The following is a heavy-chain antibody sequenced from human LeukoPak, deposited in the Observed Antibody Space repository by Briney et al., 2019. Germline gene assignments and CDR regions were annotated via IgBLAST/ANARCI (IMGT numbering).Heavy chain of an antibody. Sequence: GGSLRLSCAVSGFIVSNNYMNWVRQAPGKGLEWVSVIYSGGSTYYADSVKGRFTISRDNSKNTLYLQMNSLRAEDTAVYYYARFVGGYSGSFDYWGQGTLVTVSS. D-gene: IGHD5-12*01. CDR3: ARFVGGYSGSFDY. CDR1: GFIVSNNY. V-gene: IGHV3-53*01. J-gene: IGHJ4*02. CDR2: IYSGGST.